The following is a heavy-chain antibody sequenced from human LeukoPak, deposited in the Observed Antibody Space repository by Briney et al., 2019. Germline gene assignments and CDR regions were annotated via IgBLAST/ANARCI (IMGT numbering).Heavy chain of an antibody. CDR2: IKWNGGST. J-gene: IGHJ4*02. CDR1: GFTFDDYG. D-gene: IGHD3-22*01. V-gene: IGHV3-20*04. Sequence: GGSLRLSCAASGFTFDDYGMSWVRQAPGKGLEWVSGIKWNGGSTGYADSVKGRFTISRDNAKNSLYLQMNSLRAEDTALYYCARDHSSYYYDSSGYPPDYWGQGTLVTVSS. CDR3: ARDHSSYYYDSSGYPPDY.